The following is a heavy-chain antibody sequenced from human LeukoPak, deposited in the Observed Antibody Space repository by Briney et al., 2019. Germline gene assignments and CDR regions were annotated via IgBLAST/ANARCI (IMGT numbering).Heavy chain of an antibody. CDR3: AREVAYSRSLDY. Sequence: SETLSLTCTVSGGSISSSSYYWGWIRQPPGKGLEWIGSIYYSGSTYYNPSLKSRVTISVDTSKNQFSLRLSSVTAADTAVYYCAREVAYSRSLDYWGQGTLVTVSS. CDR1: GGSISSSSYY. D-gene: IGHD6-13*01. V-gene: IGHV4-39*07. CDR2: IYYSGST. J-gene: IGHJ4*02.